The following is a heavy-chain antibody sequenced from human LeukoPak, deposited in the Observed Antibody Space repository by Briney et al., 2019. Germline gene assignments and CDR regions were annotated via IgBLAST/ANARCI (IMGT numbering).Heavy chain of an antibody. CDR3: ARGAEMATISTWFDP. CDR1: GYTFISYY. J-gene: IGHJ5*02. V-gene: IGHV1-46*01. D-gene: IGHD5-24*01. CDR2: INPSGGST. Sequence: GASVTVSCKASGYTFISYYMHWVRQAPGQGLEWMGIINPSGGSTSYAQKFQGRVTMTRDTSTSTVYMELSSLRSEDTAVYYCARGAEMATISTWFDPWGQGTLVTVSS.